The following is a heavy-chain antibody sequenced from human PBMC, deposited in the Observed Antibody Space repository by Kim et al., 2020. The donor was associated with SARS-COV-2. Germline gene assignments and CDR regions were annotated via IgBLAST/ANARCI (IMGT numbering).Heavy chain of an antibody. Sequence: ASVKVSCKASGYTFIGYYIHWVRQAPGQGLEWMGRINPNSGVTNYEQKFRGWVTMTRDTSISTAYMELSGLRSDDTAVYYCARGLGSCSSGNCFYSDYWGQGTLVTVSS. V-gene: IGHV1-2*04. D-gene: IGHD2-15*01. J-gene: IGHJ4*02. CDR3: ARGLGSCSSGNCFYSDY. CDR1: GYTFIGYY. CDR2: INPNSGVT.